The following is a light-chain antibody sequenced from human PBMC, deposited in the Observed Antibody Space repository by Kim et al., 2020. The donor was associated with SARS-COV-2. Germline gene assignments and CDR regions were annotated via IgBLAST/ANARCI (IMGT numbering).Light chain of an antibody. CDR1: SSDVGGYNY. CDR3: GSYTSSAAWV. J-gene: IGLJ3*02. CDR2: DVS. Sequence: QSALTQPASVSGSPGQSITISCTGTSSDVGGYNYVSWYQQHPGEAPKLMIYDVSYRPSGISNRFSGSKSGNTASLTISGLQAEDEADYYCGSYTSSAAWVFGGGTKLTVL. V-gene: IGLV2-14*03.